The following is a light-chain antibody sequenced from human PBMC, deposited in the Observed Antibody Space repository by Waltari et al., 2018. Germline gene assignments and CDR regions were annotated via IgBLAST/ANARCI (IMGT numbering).Light chain of an antibody. CDR2: EVT. CDR1: SSGVGTYNL. Sequence: QSALTQPASVSGSPGQSITISCTGTSSGVGTYNLVSWYQQHPGKAPKLMIYEVTKRPSGVSSRFSASRSGNTASLTISGLQAEDEADYYCCSYNDGPYVFGTGTKVTVL. J-gene: IGLJ1*01. V-gene: IGLV2-23*02. CDR3: CSYNDGPYV.